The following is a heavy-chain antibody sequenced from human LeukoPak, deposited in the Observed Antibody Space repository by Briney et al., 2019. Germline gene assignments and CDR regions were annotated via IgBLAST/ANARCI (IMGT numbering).Heavy chain of an antibody. D-gene: IGHD5-12*01. CDR1: GFTFSTYS. Sequence: GGSLRLSCAASGFTFSTYSMNWLRLAPGKGLEWVSSISPDSNYKYYVDSVKGRFTISRDNAKSSLYLQMNSLRAEDTAVYYCVRGGYRGFDYEYWGQGTLVTVTS. V-gene: IGHV3-21*01. J-gene: IGHJ4*02. CDR3: VRGGYRGFDYEY. CDR2: ISPDSNYK.